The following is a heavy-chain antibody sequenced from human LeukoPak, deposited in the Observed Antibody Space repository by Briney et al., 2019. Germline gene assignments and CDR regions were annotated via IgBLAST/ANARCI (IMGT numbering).Heavy chain of an antibody. CDR1: GHTFTGYY. Sequence: ASVKVSCKTSGHTFTGYYVYWVRQAPGQGLEWMGWMNPNVGGANFPQKFQGRVTVTSDPAISAAHMELRRLRSDDTAVYYCARGVFGESLESWGQGTLVTVSS. CDR2: MNPNVGGA. V-gene: IGHV1-2*02. J-gene: IGHJ4*02. D-gene: IGHD3-10*02. CDR3: ARGVFGESLES.